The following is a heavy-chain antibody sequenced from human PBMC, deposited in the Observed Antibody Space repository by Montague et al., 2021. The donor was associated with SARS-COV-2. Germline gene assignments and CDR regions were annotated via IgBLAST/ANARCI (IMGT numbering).Heavy chain of an antibody. D-gene: IGHD2-15*01. Sequence: SETLSLTCDVYGGSFSSYWNCIRQLPGRGLEWVGQISHGGGTNYNPSLKSRVTISVDTSKNQVSLKLSSVTAADTAVYYCASHCGGGRCYLGMDVWGQGTRVTVSS. CDR1: GGSFSSY. J-gene: IGHJ6*02. V-gene: IGHV4-34*01. CDR3: ASHCGGGRCYLGMDV. CDR2: ISHGGGT.